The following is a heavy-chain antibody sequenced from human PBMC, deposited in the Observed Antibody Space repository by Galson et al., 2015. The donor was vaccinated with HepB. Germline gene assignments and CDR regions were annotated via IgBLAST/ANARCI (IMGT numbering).Heavy chain of an antibody. CDR2: MNPNSGNT. D-gene: IGHD3-3*01. J-gene: IGHJ4*02. V-gene: IGHV1-8*01. CDR3: ATGPPEEWLWDLGY. Sequence: SVKVSCKASGYTFTSYDINWVRQATGQGLEWMGWMNPNSGNTGYAQKFQGRVTMTRNTSISTAYMELSSLRSEDTAVYYCATGPPEEWLWDLGYWCQGTLVTVSS. CDR1: GYTFTSYD.